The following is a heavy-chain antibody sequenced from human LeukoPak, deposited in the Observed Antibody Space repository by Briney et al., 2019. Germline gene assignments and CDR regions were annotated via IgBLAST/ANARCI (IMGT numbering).Heavy chain of an antibody. CDR1: GYTLASYY. V-gene: IGHV1-46*01. J-gene: IGHJ1*01. D-gene: IGHD5-18*01. Sequence: ASVKVSCKASGYTLASYYMHWVRQAPGQGLEWMGIINPSGGSTSYAQKFQGRVTMTRDTSTSTVYMELSSLRSEDTAVYYCPRDYSYGYHFQHWGQGTLVTVSS. CDR3: PRDYSYGYHFQH. CDR2: INPSGGST.